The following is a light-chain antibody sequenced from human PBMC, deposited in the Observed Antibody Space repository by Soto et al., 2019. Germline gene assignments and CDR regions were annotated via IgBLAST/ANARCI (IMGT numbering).Light chain of an antibody. V-gene: IGKV3-20*01. J-gene: IGKJ4*01. CDR2: GAS. Sequence: EIVLTQSPXTLSLSPGERATLSCRSSQSVDINFFAWYQQKRGQPPRLLIYGASSRAAGIPDRFTGSGSETDFSLTISRLEPEDFAVYYCQHFGGSSLTFGGGTKVEIK. CDR3: QHFGGSSLT. CDR1: QSVDINF.